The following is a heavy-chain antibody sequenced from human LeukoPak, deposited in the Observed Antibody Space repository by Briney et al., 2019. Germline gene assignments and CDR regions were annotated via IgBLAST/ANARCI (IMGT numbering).Heavy chain of an antibody. Sequence: GGSLRLSCAASGFSFSDSTMHWVRQASGKGLEWVGRIRSKANSYATVYAASVKGRFTISRDDSKNTVYLQMNSLKTEDTAVYYCTSPITIFGVVAKNSWGQGTLVTVSP. J-gene: IGHJ4*02. D-gene: IGHD3-3*01. V-gene: IGHV3-73*01. CDR2: IRSKANSYAT. CDR3: TSPITIFGVVAKNS. CDR1: GFSFSDST.